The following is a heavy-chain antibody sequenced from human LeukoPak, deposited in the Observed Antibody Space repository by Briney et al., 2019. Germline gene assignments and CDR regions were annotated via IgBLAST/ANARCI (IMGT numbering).Heavy chain of an antibody. J-gene: IGHJ4*02. CDR3: ARASYYYDSSGYYPRGY. V-gene: IGHV1-2*02. CDR2: INPNSGGT. CDR1: GYTFTGYY. Sequence: ASVKVSCKASGYTFTGYYMHWVRQAPGQGLEWMGWINPNSGGTNYAQKLQGRVTMTTDTSTSTAYMELRSLRSDDTAVYYCARASYYYDSSGYYPRGYWGQGTLVTVSS. D-gene: IGHD3-22*01.